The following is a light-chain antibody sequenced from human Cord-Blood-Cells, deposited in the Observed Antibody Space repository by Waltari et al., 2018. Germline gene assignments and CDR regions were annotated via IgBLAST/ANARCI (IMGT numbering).Light chain of an antibody. J-gene: IGKJ4*01. CDR2: YAS. CDR3: QQRSNWPLT. Sequence: DIVLPQSPATLSLSPRERATLSCRASQSVSSYLTWYQQKPGQAPRLLIYYASNRATGIPARFSGSGSGTDFTLTISSLEPEDFAVYYCQQRSNWPLTFGGGTKVEIK. V-gene: IGKV3-11*01. CDR1: QSVSSY.